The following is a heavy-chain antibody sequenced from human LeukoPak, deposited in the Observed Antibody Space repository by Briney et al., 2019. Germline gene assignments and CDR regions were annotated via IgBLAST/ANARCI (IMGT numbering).Heavy chain of an antibody. D-gene: IGHD6-19*01. V-gene: IGHV4-59*01. CDR1: GGSITNSY. CDR3: ARESVAKYSSGWRIDY. Sequence: SETLSLTCTVSGGSITNSYWNWIRQSPWKGLEWIGYINYSGSTNYNPSLKSRVTISVDTSKNQFSLKLSSVTAADTAVYYCARESVAKYSSGWRIDYWGQGTLVTVSS. J-gene: IGHJ4*02. CDR2: INYSGST.